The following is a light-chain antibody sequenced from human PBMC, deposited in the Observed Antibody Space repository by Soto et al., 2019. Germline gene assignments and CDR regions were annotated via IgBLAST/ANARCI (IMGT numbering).Light chain of an antibody. CDR1: QVISSW. J-gene: IGKJ4*01. V-gene: IGKV1-12*01. CDR3: QQASSFPLT. CDR2: AAS. Sequence: DIQMTQAPSFVSAFVGDRVTITCRSSQVISSWLAWYQQKPGKAPKLLIYAASSLQSGVPSRFSGSESGTDFTLTISSLQHEDSATYYCQQASSFPLTFGGGTNVDIK.